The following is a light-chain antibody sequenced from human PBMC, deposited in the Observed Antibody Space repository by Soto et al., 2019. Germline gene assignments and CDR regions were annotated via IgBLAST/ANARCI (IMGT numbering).Light chain of an antibody. Sequence: EIVMTQSPATLSVSPGERATLSCRASQSVSSNLAWYQRKPGQAPRLLIYGASTRATGIPARFSGSGSGTEFTLTISGLQSGDFAVYYCQQYNYWITFGQETRLEIK. CDR2: GAS. J-gene: IGKJ5*01. CDR3: QQYNYWIT. V-gene: IGKV3-15*01. CDR1: QSVSSN.